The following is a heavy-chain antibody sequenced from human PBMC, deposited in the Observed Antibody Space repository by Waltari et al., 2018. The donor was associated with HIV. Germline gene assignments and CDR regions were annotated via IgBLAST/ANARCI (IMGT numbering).Heavy chain of an antibody. D-gene: IGHD5-12*01. V-gene: IGHV1-69*01. CDR2: IIPIFAST. Sequence: QVQLVQSGAEVKKPGSSVKVSCKASGGTFRTSVITWVRQAPGQGLEWVGRIIPIFASTKYTPRLHGRVTITADASTSTTYMTLSGLTSEDTAIYYCATDSSGYDYMVNRPRFDYWGQGTLVTVSS. CDR1: GGTFRTSV. J-gene: IGHJ4*02. CDR3: ATDSSGYDYMVNRPRFDY.